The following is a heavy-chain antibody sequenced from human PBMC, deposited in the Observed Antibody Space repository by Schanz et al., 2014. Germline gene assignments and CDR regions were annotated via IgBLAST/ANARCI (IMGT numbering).Heavy chain of an antibody. Sequence: QVQLQQWGAGLLKPSETLSLTCAVYGGSFSGYYWSWIRQPPGKGLEWIAEINHGGSTNYNPSLKSRVTISVDTAKNQFSLKVRSVTAADTAMYYCARDSLRGATGGYGMDVWGQGTTVTVSS. V-gene: IGHV4-34*01. J-gene: IGHJ6*02. CDR2: INHGGST. D-gene: IGHD2-8*02. CDR3: ARDSLRGATGGYGMDV. CDR1: GGSFSGYY.